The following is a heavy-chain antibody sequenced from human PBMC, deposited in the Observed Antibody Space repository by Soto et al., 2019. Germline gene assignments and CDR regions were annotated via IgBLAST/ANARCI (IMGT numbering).Heavy chain of an antibody. CDR3: ARGSTVAAILFDY. CDR2: IYYSGST. Sequence: PSETLSLTYTVSGDSISSGGYYWSWIRQHPGKGLEWIGYIYYSGSTYYNPSLKSRVIISVDTSKNQFSLKLSSVTAADTAVYYCARGSTVAAILFDYWGQGTLVTVSS. CDR1: GDSISSGGYY. D-gene: IGHD2-15*01. J-gene: IGHJ4*02. V-gene: IGHV4-31*03.